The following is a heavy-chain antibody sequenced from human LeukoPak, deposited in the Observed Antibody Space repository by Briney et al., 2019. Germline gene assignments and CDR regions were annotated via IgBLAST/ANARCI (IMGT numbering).Heavy chain of an antibody. CDR3: TRSSDFGGYYFYYYMDV. D-gene: IGHD4-23*01. Sequence: PSETLSLTCTVSGGSFSNNYNWDWIRQPPGKGLDWIGSPYYNGNTYYNPSLKSRLTISVDTSKSHFSLQLRSVTAEDTAVYFCTRSSDFGGYYFYYYMDVWGKGTTVSVSS. V-gene: IGHV4-39*02. CDR2: PYYNGNT. CDR1: GGSFSNNYN. J-gene: IGHJ6*03.